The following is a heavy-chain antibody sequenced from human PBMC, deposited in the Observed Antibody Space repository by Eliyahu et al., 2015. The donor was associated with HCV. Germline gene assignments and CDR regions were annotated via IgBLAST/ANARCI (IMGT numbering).Heavy chain of an antibody. J-gene: IGHJ4*02. CDR1: AGSINGYY. V-gene: IGHV4-59*01. CDR2: IYFSGST. D-gene: IGHD2-15*01. Sequence: QVQLQESGPGLVKPSETLSLTCNVXAGSINGYYWTWIRQAPGKGLEWIGYIYFSGSTNYXPSLESRVTISLDTSKKQFSLKLASVTAADTAVYFCARAEGLAATPFDYWGQGTLVTVSS. CDR3: ARAEGLAATPFDY.